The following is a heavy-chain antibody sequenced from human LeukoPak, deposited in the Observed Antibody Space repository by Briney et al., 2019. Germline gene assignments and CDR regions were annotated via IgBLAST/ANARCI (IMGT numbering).Heavy chain of an antibody. V-gene: IGHV4-59*01. J-gene: IGHJ5*02. Sequence: SETLSLTCTVSGGSISTYYWSWIRQPSGKGLEWIGYIYYSGSTNYNPSLKSRVTISVDTSKNQFSLKLSSVTAADTAVYYRARGIVVVSSHANWFDPWGQGTLVTVSS. D-gene: IGHD2-2*01. CDR3: ARGIVVVSSHANWFDP. CDR1: GGSISTYY. CDR2: IYYSGST.